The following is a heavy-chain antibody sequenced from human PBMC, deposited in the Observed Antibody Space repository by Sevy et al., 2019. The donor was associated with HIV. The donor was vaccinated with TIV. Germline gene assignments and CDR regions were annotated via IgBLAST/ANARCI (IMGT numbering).Heavy chain of an antibody. D-gene: IGHD3-22*01. CDR2: LSGSGAST. V-gene: IGHV3-23*01. J-gene: IGHJ3*02. CDR1: GFTFTTYA. CDR3: AKDFYDSSGYYPMEAFDI. Sequence: GGSLRLSCAASGFTFTTYAMGWVRQAPGKGLKWVSTLSGSGASTYCADSVEGRFTISSDNSKNTLFLQMDSRRAEDRTVYYCAKDFYDSSGYYPMEAFDIWGQGTMVTVSS.